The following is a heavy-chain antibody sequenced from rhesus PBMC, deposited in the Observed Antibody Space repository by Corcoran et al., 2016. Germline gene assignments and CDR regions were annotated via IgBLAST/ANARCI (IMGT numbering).Heavy chain of an antibody. V-gene: IGHV4-173*01. CDR3: ARGEREYNRFDV. Sequence: QLQLQESGPGLVKPSETLSLTCAVSGVSIRSNSWSCIRQPPRPGLEWFGRISGSGGTTDYNPSLKSRVTISTDTSKNQFSLNLSSLTAADTAVYYCARGEREYNRFDVWGPGVLVTVSS. D-gene: IGHD1-44*01. J-gene: IGHJ5-1*01. CDR2: ISGSGGTT. CDR1: GVSIRSNS.